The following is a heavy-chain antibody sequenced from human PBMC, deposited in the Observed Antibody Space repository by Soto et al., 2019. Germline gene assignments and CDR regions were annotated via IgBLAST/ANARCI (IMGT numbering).Heavy chain of an antibody. CDR1: GFTFNNYG. CDR2: ISSSGSNI. CDR3: AREPRRCSYTSCYDGYYYYYMDV. D-gene: IGHD2-2*01. V-gene: IGHV3-48*01. J-gene: IGHJ6*03. Sequence: EVQLVESGGGLVQPGGSLRLSCAASGFTFNNYGMYWVRQAPGKGLEWVSYISSSGSNIYYADSVKGRFTISRDNARNSLYLQMDSLRAEDTAIYYCAREPRRCSYTSCYDGYYYYYMDVWGKGTTVTVSS.